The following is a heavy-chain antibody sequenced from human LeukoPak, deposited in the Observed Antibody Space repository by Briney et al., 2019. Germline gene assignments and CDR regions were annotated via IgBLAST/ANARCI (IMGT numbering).Heavy chain of an antibody. V-gene: IGHV3-23*01. Sequence: GGSLRLSCAASGFTFSSYWMSWVRQAPGKGLGWVSAISGSGGSTYYADSVKGRFTISRDNSKNTLYLQMNSLRAEDTAVYYCAKDTRTVVTQPLDYWGQGTLVTVSS. J-gene: IGHJ4*02. CDR3: AKDTRTVVTQPLDY. CDR1: GFTFSSYW. CDR2: ISGSGGST. D-gene: IGHD4-23*01.